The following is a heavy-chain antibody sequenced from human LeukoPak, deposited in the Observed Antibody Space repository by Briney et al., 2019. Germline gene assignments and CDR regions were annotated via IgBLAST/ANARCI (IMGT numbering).Heavy chain of an antibody. CDR2: INHSGST. Sequence: HSETLSLTCAVYGGSFSGYYWSWIRQPPGKGLEWIGEINHSGSTNYNPSLKGRVTISVDTSKNQFSLKLSSVTAAHTAVYYCARIKYYYGSGSYYPALDYWGQGTLVTVSS. D-gene: IGHD3-10*01. V-gene: IGHV4-34*01. CDR1: GGSFSGYY. J-gene: IGHJ4*02. CDR3: ARIKYYYGSGSYYPALDY.